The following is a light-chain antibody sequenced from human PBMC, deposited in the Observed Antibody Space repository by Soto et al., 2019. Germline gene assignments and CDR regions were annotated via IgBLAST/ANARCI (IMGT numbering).Light chain of an antibody. V-gene: IGLV2-8*01. CDR2: EVS. Sequence: SSLTKPPSPSRSPGQSVTSSCHGTNSDVGGYNYVSWFQKHPGKAPKFMFHEVSKWPSGVPDRFSGSKSGNTASLTVSGLQAEDEADYFCSSYAGSNNFFVFGTGTKVTVL. CDR3: SSYAGSNNFFV. CDR1: NSDVGGYNY. J-gene: IGLJ1*01.